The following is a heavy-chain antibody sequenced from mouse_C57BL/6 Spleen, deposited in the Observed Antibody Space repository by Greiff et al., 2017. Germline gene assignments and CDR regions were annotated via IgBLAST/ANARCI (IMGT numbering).Heavy chain of an antibody. J-gene: IGHJ3*01. CDR3: ARPVYGSSPWFAY. V-gene: IGHV5-17*01. CDR2: ISSGSSTI. Sequence: EVMLVESGGGLVKPGGSLKLSCAASGFTFSDYGMHWVRQAPEKGLEWVAYISSGSSTIYYADTVKGRFTISRYNAKNTLFLQMTSLRSEDTAMXYCARPVYGSSPWFAYWGQGTLVTVSA. CDR1: GFTFSDYG. D-gene: IGHD1-1*01.